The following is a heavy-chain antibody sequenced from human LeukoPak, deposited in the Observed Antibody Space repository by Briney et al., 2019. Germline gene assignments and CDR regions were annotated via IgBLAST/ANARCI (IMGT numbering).Heavy chain of an antibody. Sequence: PSETLSLTCAVYGGSFSDYYWSWIRQPPGKGLEWIGEINHSGTTNYSPSLKSRVSISVDASKNQFSLKLNSVTAADAVMYYCASHYSSGSYRYTGSFDSWGQGMLVNVSS. CDR1: GGSFSDYY. D-gene: IGHD3-16*02. V-gene: IGHV4-34*01. J-gene: IGHJ4*02. CDR2: INHSGTT. CDR3: ASHYSSGSYRYTGSFDS.